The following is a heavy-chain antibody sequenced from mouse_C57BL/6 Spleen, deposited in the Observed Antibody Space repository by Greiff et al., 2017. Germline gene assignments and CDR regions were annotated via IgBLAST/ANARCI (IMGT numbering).Heavy chain of an antibody. V-gene: IGHV1-82*01. Sequence: VQLQQSGPELVKPGASVKISCKASGYAFSRSWMNWVKQRPGKGLEWIGRIYPGDGDTNYNGKFKGKATLTADKSSSTAYMQLSSLTSEDSAVYFCARSDDYYGSSPYFDYWGQGTTLTVSS. D-gene: IGHD1-1*01. CDR2: IYPGDGDT. J-gene: IGHJ2*01. CDR3: ARSDDYYGSSPYFDY. CDR1: GYAFSRSW.